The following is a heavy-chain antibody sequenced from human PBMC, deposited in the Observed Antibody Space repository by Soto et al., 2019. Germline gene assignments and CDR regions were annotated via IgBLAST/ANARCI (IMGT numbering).Heavy chain of an antibody. D-gene: IGHD3-16*02. CDR1: GGSFSGYY. CDR3: ARGAVMAAYHYFDP. CDR2: VNHSGST. Sequence: QVQLQQWGAGLLKPSATLSLTCAVYGGSFSGYYWSWIRQPPGKGREWIGEVNHSGSTSYNPSLKSRVTIAVDPSHHQFSLKLSSVTAADTAGYYCARGAVMAAYHYFDPWGQGTLVTVSS. J-gene: IGHJ5*02. V-gene: IGHV4-34*01.